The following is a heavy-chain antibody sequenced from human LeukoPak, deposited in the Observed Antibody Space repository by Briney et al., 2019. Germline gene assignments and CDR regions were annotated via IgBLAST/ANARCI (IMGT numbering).Heavy chain of an antibody. J-gene: IGHJ6*02. CDR3: ATLPSLRANPYYYYGMDV. CDR1: GFTVSSNY. D-gene: IGHD3-10*01. CDR2: IYSGGST. V-gene: IGHV3-53*04. Sequence: GGSLRLSCAASGFTVSSNYMSWVRQAPGKGLEWVSVIYSGGSTYYADSVKGRFTISRHNSKNTLYLQMNSLRAEDTAVYYCATLPSLRANPYYYYGMDVWGQGTTVTVSS.